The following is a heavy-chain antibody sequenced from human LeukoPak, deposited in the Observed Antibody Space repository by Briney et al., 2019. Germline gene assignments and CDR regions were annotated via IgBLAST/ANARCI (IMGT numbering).Heavy chain of an antibody. D-gene: IGHD3-22*01. CDR2: VKSRTDGGTT. CDR1: GFTFSNAW. Sequence: GGSLRLSCAASGFTFSNAWMSWVRQAPGKRPEWVGRVKSRTDGGTTEYAAPVKGRFTISRDDSKNTLYLQMNSLKTEDTAVYYCTTVGLSGYYDRSGYYYFDYWGQRTLVTVSS. V-gene: IGHV3-15*01. J-gene: IGHJ4*02. CDR3: TTVGLSGYYDRSGYYYFDY.